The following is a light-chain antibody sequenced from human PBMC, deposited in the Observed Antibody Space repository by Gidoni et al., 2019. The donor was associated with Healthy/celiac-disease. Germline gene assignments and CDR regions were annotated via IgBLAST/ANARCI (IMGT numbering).Light chain of an antibody. CDR3: QQSYSTLPWT. CDR2: AAS. Sequence: DIQMTQSPSSLSASVGDRVTITGRASQIISSYLNWYQQNPGKAPQLLIYAASRLQSGVPSRFSGSGSGTDFTLTISSLQPEDFSAYYCQQSYSTLPWTFGQGTKVEIK. CDR1: QIISSY. V-gene: IGKV1-39*01. J-gene: IGKJ1*01.